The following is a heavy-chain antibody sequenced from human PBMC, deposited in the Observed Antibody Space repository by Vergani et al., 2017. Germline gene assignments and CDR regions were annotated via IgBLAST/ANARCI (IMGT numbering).Heavy chain of an antibody. CDR3: ARGRTAWDIVVVPAAIPFDP. CDR2: IYYSGST. D-gene: IGHD2-2*02. CDR1: GGSISSYY. Sequence: QVQLQESGPGLVKPSETLSLTCTVSGGSISSYYWSWIRQPPGKGLEWIGYIYYSGSTNYNPSLKSRVTISVDTSKNQFSLKLSSVTAADTAVYYCARGRTAWDIVVVPAAIPFDPWGQGTLVTVSS. V-gene: IGHV4-59*01. J-gene: IGHJ5*02.